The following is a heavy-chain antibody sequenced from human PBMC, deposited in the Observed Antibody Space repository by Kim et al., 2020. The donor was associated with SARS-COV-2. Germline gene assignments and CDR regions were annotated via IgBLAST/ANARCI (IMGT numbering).Heavy chain of an antibody. J-gene: IGHJ4*02. V-gene: IGHV7-4-1*02. Sequence: ASVKVSCKASGYTFTSYAMNWVRQAPGQGLEWMGWINTNTGNPTYAQGFTGRFVFSLDTSVSTAYPQISSLTAEDTAVYYCARADVTTIFGVVIIPVHDFDYWGQGTLVTVSS. CDR3: ARADVTTIFGVVIIPVHDFDY. CDR1: GYTFTSYA. D-gene: IGHD3-3*01. CDR2: INTNTGNP.